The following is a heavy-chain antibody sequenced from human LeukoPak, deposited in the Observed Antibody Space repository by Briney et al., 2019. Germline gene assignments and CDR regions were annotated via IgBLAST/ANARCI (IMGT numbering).Heavy chain of an antibody. CDR1: GFTFSSYA. D-gene: IGHD2-2*01. Sequence: PGGSLRLSCAASGFTFSSYAMSWVRQAPGKGLEWVSAITASGGSTYYADSVKGRFTISRDNSKNTLYLQMNSLRAEDTAVYYCAKDGQVVPAAYFDYWGQGTLVTVSS. CDR2: ITASGGST. CDR3: AKDGQVVPAAYFDY. J-gene: IGHJ4*02. V-gene: IGHV3-23*01.